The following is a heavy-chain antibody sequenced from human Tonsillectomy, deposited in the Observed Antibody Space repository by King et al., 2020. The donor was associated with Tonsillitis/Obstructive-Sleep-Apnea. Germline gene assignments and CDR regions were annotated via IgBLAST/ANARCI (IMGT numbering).Heavy chain of an antibody. CDR2: IYPGDSDT. CDR1: GYSFTSYW. J-gene: IGHJ4*02. V-gene: IGHV5-51*01. D-gene: IGHD3-3*01. Sequence: QLVQSGAEVKKPGESLKLYCKGSGYSFTSYWIGWVRQMPGKGLEWMGIIYPGDSDTRYSPSFQGQVTISADKSISTAYLQWSSLKASDTAMYYCARRGDFWSGYHYPIDYWGQGTLVTVSS. CDR3: ARRGDFWSGYHYPIDY.